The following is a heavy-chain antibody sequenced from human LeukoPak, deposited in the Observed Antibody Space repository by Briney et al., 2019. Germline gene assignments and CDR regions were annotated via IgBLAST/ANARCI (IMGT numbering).Heavy chain of an antibody. CDR2: VYHSGSA. V-gene: IGHV4-4*02. Sequence: PSGTLSLTCAVSADSISSPKWWSWVRQPPGKGLEWIGEVYHSGSANYNPSVKSRVTISVDKSKNQFSLKLTSATAADTAVYYCARDLRGIVAPPRWGQGTLVSVSS. CDR1: ADSISSPKW. D-gene: IGHD2-15*01. J-gene: IGHJ4*02. CDR3: ARDLRGIVAPPR.